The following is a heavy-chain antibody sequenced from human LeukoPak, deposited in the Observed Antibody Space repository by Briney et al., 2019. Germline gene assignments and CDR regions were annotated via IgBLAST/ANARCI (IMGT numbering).Heavy chain of an antibody. V-gene: IGHV4-39*07. J-gene: IGHJ4*02. CDR2: IYYSGST. CDR3: ARGGSTYYDNSEVDY. Sequence: SETLSLTCTVSGGSISSGDYYWSWVRQPPGKGLEWIGSIYYSGSTYYNPSLKSRVTISVDTSKNQFSLKLSSVTAADTAVYYCARGGSTYYDNSEVDYWGQGTLVTVSS. CDR1: GGSISSGDYY. D-gene: IGHD3-22*01.